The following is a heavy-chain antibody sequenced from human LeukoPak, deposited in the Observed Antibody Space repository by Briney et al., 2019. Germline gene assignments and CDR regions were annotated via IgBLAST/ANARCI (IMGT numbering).Heavy chain of an antibody. D-gene: IGHD3-10*01. V-gene: IGHV3-48*03. CDR1: GFTFSSYD. CDR2: ISSSGYPI. CDR3: ARGSLRLRAYYFDY. Sequence: GSLRLSCAASGFTFSSYDMNWVRPAPGKGLEWVAFISSSGYPIYYADSVKGRFTISRDNAERSLFLQMNSLRVEDTAVYYCARGSLRLRAYYFDYWGQGTLLTVSS. J-gene: IGHJ4*02.